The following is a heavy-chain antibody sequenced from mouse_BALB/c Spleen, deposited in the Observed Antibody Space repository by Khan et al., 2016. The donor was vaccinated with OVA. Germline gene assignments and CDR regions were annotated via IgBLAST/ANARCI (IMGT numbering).Heavy chain of an antibody. Sequence: EVQLKESGPGLVKPSQSLSLTCTVTGYSITSGYGWNWIRQFPGNKLEWMGYISHIGSTYYNPSLKSRISFTRDTSKNQFFLQLNSVTTEDTATYYSTSTARIDYWGQGTTLTVSS. J-gene: IGHJ2*01. CDR1: GYSITSGYG. D-gene: IGHD1-2*01. V-gene: IGHV3-2*02. CDR3: TSTARIDY. CDR2: ISHIGST.